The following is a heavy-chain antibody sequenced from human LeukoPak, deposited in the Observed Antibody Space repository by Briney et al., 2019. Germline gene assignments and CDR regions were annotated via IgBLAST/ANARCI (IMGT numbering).Heavy chain of an antibody. D-gene: IGHD5-12*01. CDR3: ARGRVATAWRAHWFDP. CDR1: GGSFSGYY. J-gene: IGHJ5*02. CDR2: INHSGST. Sequence: SETLSLTCAVYGGSFSGYYWSWIRQPPGKGLEWIGEINHSGSTNYNPSLKSRVTISVDTSKNQFSLKLSSVTAADTAVYYCARGRVATAWRAHWFDPWGQGTLVTVS. V-gene: IGHV4-34*01.